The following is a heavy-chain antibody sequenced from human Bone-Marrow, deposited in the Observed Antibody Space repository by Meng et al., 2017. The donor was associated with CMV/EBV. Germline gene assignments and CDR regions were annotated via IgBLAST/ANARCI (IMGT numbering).Heavy chain of an antibody. CDR1: GFTFDDYA. CDR2: ISWNSGSI. D-gene: IGHD2-15*01. V-gene: IGHV3-9*01. J-gene: IGHJ6*02. CDR3: AKDHAASYYYNAMDV. Sequence: GGSLRLSCAVSGFTFDDYAMHWVRQAPGKGLEWVSGISWNSGSIGYADSVKGRFVISRDNAKNSLYLQMNSLRGEDTALYYCAKDHAASYYYNAMDVWGQGTTVTVPS.